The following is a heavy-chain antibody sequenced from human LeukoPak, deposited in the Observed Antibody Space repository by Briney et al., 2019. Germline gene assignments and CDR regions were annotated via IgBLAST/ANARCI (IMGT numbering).Heavy chain of an antibody. CDR2: ISWNSGSI. V-gene: IGHV3-9*03. CDR3: AKGRDGYNGSPLDY. CDR1: GFTFDDYA. D-gene: IGHD5-24*01. J-gene: IGHJ4*02. Sequence: GGSLRLSCAASGFTFDDYAMHWVRQAPGKCLEWVSGISWNSGSIGYADSVKGRFTISRDNAKNSLYLQMNSLRAEDMALYYCAKGRDGYNGSPLDYWGQGTLVTVSS.